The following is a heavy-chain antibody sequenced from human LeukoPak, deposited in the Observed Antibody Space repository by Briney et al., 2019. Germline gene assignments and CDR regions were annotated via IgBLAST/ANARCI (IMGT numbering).Heavy chain of an antibody. CDR1: GGSISSYY. CDR3: ARYGDPNYYFDY. CDR2: VYTSGDA. J-gene: IGHJ4*02. Sequence: PSETLSLTCSVSGGSISSYYWSWIRQTAGKGLEWIGRVYTSGDAKYNPTLESRVSMSLDTSKNQFFLKLTSVTAADTAVYYCARYGDPNYYFDYWGQGTLVTVSS. D-gene: IGHD2-21*02. V-gene: IGHV4-4*07.